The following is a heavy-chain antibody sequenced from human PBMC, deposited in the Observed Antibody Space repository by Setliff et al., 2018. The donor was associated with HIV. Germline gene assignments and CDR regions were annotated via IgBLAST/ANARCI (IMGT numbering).Heavy chain of an antibody. D-gene: IGHD3-3*01. CDR2: INHDRTT. J-gene: IGHJ6*03. Sequence: KPSETLSLTCAVYGGSFSGYYWSWIRQPPGKGLEWIGEINHDRTTNYNPSLKSRVTISVDTSKNQFSLPLNSVTAADTSVYYCARGSRQLTIFGVVFKTNYYFMDVWGKGTAVTVSS. CDR1: GGSFSGYY. V-gene: IGHV4-34*01. CDR3: ARGSRQLTIFGVVFKTNYYFMDV.